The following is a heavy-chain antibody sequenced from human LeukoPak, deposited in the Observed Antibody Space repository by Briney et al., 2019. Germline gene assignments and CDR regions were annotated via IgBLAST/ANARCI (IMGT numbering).Heavy chain of an antibody. Sequence: PGGSXXLSCAASGFTFSSYGMHWVRQAPGKGLEWVAFIRYDGSNKYYADSVKGRFTISRDNSKNTLYLQMNSLRAEDTAVYYCAKDPATGDTNPGFDYWGQGTLVTVSS. CDR3: AKDPATGDTNPGFDY. J-gene: IGHJ4*02. V-gene: IGHV3-30*02. CDR2: IRYDGSNK. D-gene: IGHD7-27*01. CDR1: GFTFSSYG.